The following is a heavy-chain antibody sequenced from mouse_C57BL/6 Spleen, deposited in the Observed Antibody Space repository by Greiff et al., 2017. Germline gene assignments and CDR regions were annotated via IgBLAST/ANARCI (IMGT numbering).Heavy chain of an antibody. CDR2: IWSDGST. CDR3: ARHYDHDEGFAY. D-gene: IGHD2-4*01. CDR1: GFSLTSYG. Sequence: QVQLQQSGPGLVAPSQSLSITCTVSGFSLTSYGVHWVRQPPGKGLEWLVVIWSDGSTTYNSALKSRLSISKDNSKSQVFLKMNSLQTDDTAMYYGARHYDHDEGFAYWGQGTLVTVSA. V-gene: IGHV2-6-1*01. J-gene: IGHJ3*01.